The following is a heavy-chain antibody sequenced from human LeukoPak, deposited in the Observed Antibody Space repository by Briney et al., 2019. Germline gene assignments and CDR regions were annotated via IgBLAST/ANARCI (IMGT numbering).Heavy chain of an antibody. D-gene: IGHD6-6*01. J-gene: IGHJ4*02. V-gene: IGHV4-59*01. CDR1: GGSISSYY. CDR3: ARGGIADRLSR. CDR2: IFYSGST. Sequence: PSETLSLTCTVTGGSISSYYWSWIRQPPGKGLEWIGYIFYSGSTNYNPSLKSRVTISVDTSKNQFSLKLTSVTAADTAVYYCARGGIADRLSRWGRGTLVTVSS.